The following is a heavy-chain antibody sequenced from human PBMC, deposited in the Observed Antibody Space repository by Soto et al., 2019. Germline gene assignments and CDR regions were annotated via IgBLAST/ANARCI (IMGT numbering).Heavy chain of an antibody. J-gene: IGHJ6*02. CDR3: ARETYHYDSSGYFGLDV. Sequence: QVQLVQSGAEVKKPGASVKVSCKASGYSFTSYGISWVRQAPGQGLEWMGWISAYNGNTNYAQKFQARVTMTTDTSTKTAYMELRSLRSDDTAVYYRARETYHYDSSGYFGLDVWGQGTTVTVSS. CDR2: ISAYNGNT. CDR1: GYSFTSYG. D-gene: IGHD3-22*01. V-gene: IGHV1-18*01.